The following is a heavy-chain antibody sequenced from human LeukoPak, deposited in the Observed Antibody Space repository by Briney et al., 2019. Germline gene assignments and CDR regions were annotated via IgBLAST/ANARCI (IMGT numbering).Heavy chain of an antibody. D-gene: IGHD7-27*01. CDR1: GFNVSSNY. CDR2: IYTGGST. J-gene: IGHJ6*02. Sequence: GGSLRLSCAASGFNVSSNYMNWVRQAPGKGLEWVSIIYTGGSTYYADSVKGIFSISRHNSKNTLYLQMNSLRAEDTAVYYCARAPNWGFGLDVCGQGATVTVSS. V-gene: IGHV3-53*04. CDR3: ARAPNWGFGLDV.